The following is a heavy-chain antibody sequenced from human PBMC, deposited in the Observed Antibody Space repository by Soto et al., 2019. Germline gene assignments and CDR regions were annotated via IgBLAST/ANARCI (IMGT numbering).Heavy chain of an antibody. CDR3: ARDMQKGGYYYYGMDV. J-gene: IGHJ6*02. CDR2: ISYDGSNK. CDR1: GFTFSSYA. Sequence: PGGSLRLSCAASGFTFSSYAMHWVRQAPGKGLEWVAVISYDGSNKYYADSVKGRFTISRDNSKNTLYLQMNSLRAEDTAVYYCARDMQKGGYYYYGMDVWGQGTTVTVSS. V-gene: IGHV3-30-3*01. D-gene: IGHD2-2*01.